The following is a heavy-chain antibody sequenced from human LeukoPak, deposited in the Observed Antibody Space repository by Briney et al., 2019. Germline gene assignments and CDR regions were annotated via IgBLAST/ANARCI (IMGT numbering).Heavy chain of an antibody. V-gene: IGHV1-2*02. J-gene: IGHJ4*02. CDR2: INPNSGGT. D-gene: IGHD2-2*01. Sequence: GASVKVSCKASGFTFTSYSMQWVRQAPGQGLEWMGWINPNSGGTNYAQKFQGRVTMTRDTSISTAYMELSRLRSDDTAVYYCARFLLYCSSTSCRDYWGQGTLVTVSS. CDR1: GFTFTSYS. CDR3: ARFLLYCSSTSCRDY.